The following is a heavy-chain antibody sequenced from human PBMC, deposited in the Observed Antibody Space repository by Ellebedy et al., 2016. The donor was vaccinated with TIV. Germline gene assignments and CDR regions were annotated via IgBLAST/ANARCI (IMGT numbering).Heavy chain of an antibody. CDR1: GASISSSAFC. CDR3: ASRRDAYKTGY. V-gene: IGHV4-30-4*01. CDR2: ICYSDYT. Sequence: MPSETLSLTCTVSGASISSSAFCWSWIRQPPGQGLEWIASICYSDYTFYNPSLNSRITISIDTSENQFSLKLNSVTAADTAIYYCASRRDAYKTGYWGQGTLVTVSS. D-gene: IGHD5-24*01. J-gene: IGHJ4*02.